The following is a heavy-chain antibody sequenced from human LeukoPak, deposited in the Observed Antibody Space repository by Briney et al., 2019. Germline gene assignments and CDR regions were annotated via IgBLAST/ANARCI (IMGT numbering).Heavy chain of an antibody. V-gene: IGHV1-2*02. D-gene: IGHD2-15*01. CDR2: MNPNSGDT. CDR3: LRGGGRSYCDY. J-gene: IGHJ4*02. Sequence: ASVKVSCKPSGYTSTAYNIHWVRQAPGQGLEWMGWMNPNSGDTNYAQNFQGRVTMTRDTSISTAYMELSSLRSDDTAVYFCLRGGGRSYCDYWGQGTPVTVPS. CDR1: GYTSTAYN.